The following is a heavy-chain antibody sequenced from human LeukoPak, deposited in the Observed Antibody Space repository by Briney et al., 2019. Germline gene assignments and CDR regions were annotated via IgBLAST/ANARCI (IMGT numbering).Heavy chain of an antibody. V-gene: IGHV1-46*01. CDR3: WASDYYDSSGYYYSFDY. CDR1: GYTFTSYY. D-gene: IGHD3-22*01. J-gene: IGHJ4*02. Sequence: ASVKVSCKASGYTFTSYYMHWVRQAPGQGLEWMGIIDPSGGSTSYAQKFQGRVTMTRDTSTSTVYMELCSLRSEDTAVYYCWASDYYDSSGYYYSFDYWGQGTLVTVSS. CDR2: IDPSGGST.